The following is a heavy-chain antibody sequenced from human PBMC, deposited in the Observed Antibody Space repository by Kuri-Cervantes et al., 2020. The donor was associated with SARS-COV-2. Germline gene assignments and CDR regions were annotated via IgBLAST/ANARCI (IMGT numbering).Heavy chain of an antibody. CDR1: GFTFSSYG. CDR3: AKVAEEDSSGWYPDYYYGMDV. CDR2: ISCDGSNK. J-gene: IGHJ6*02. D-gene: IGHD6-19*01. V-gene: IGHV3-30*18. Sequence: GESLKISCAASGFTFSSYGIHWVRQAPGKGLEWVAVISCDGSNKYYADSVKGRFTISRDNSKNTLYLQMNSLRAEDTAVYYCAKVAEEDSSGWYPDYYYGMDVWGQGTTVTVS.